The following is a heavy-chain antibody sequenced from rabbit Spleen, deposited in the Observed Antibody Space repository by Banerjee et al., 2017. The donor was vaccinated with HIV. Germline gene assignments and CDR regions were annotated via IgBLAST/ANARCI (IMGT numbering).Heavy chain of an antibody. J-gene: IGHJ6*01. CDR2: IYAHSSGST. CDR1: GFSFSSSYW. CDR3: ARDAGTSFSTYGMDL. Sequence: QQQLEESGGGLVKPEGSLTLTCTASGFSFSSSYWICWVRQAPGKGLEWIACIYAHSSGSTAYASWAKGRFTIAKTSSTTVTLQMTSLTVADTATYFCARDAGTSFSTYGMDLWGPGTLVTVS. V-gene: IGHV1S45*01. D-gene: IGHD8-1*01.